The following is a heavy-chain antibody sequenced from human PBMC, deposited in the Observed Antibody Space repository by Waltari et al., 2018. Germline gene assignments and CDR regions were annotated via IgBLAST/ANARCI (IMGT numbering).Heavy chain of an antibody. Sequence: QVQLQESGPGLVKPSETLSLTCTVSGGSITNYFWSWIRQPAGEGLEWIGRIYSSGVTDYNPSLKRRVTMSIDTSKTHFSLKLGSVTAADTAVYYCARGAGAATMEAFDIWGQGTMVTVSS. V-gene: IGHV4-4*07. CDR3: ARGAGAATMEAFDI. J-gene: IGHJ3*02. D-gene: IGHD5-12*01. CDR2: IYSSGVT. CDR1: GGSITNYF.